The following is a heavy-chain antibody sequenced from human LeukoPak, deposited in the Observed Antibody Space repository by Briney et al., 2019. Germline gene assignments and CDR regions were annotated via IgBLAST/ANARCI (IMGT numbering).Heavy chain of an antibody. V-gene: IGHV3-23*01. CDR1: GFTFSSYA. Sequence: GGSLRLSCAASGFTFSSYAMSWVRQAPGKGLEWVSAISGSGGSTYYADSVKGRFTISRDNSKNTLYLQMNSLRAEDTAVYYCAKRGNPAVGHHYLDVWGKGTTVSVSS. CDR2: ISGSGGST. CDR3: AKRGNPAVGHHYLDV. D-gene: IGHD2-2*01. J-gene: IGHJ6*03.